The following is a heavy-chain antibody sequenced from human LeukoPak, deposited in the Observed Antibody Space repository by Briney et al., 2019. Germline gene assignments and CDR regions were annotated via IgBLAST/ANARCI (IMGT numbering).Heavy chain of an antibody. D-gene: IGHD3-22*01. Sequence: SETLSLTCTVSGGSISSYYWSWIRQPPGNGLGWIGYTYYSGSTNYNPSLKSRVTISVDTSKNQFSLKLSSVTAADTAVYYCARHMPYYYDSSGYYYYFDYWGQGTLVTVSS. J-gene: IGHJ4*02. CDR1: GGSISSYY. V-gene: IGHV4-59*08. CDR3: ARHMPYYYDSSGYYYYFDY. CDR2: TYYSGST.